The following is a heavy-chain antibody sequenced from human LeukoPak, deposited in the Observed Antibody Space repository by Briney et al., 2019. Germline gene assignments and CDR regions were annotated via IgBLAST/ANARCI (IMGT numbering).Heavy chain of an antibody. CDR3: ARGGTYLPFGY. Sequence: EASVKVSCKASGYTFTSCDINWVRQATGQGLEWMGWMNANSGDTGYAQNFQGRVTMTRNTSISTAYMELSSLRSEDTAIYYCARGGTYLPFGYWGQGTLVTVSS. D-gene: IGHD3-3*01. V-gene: IGHV1-8*01. CDR2: MNANSGDT. CDR1: GYTFTSCD. J-gene: IGHJ4*02.